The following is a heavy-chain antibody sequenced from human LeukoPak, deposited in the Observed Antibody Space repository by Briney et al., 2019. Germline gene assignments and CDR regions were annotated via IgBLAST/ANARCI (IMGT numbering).Heavy chain of an antibody. CDR2: ISDSGST. CDR1: GGSISGHY. V-gene: IGHV4-59*11. CDR3: GRGGHYFDP. Sequence: SETLSLTCVVSGGSISGHYWSWIRQPPGEGLEWIGFISDSGSTTYNSSLESRVTILVDTSKNQFSLKLRSVTAADTAVYFCGRGGHYFDPWGQGTLVIVSS. D-gene: IGHD1-26*01. J-gene: IGHJ5*02.